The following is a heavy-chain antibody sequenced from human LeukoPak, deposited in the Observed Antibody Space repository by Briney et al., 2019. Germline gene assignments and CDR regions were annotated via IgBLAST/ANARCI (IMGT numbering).Heavy chain of an antibody. Sequence: PGGSLRLSCAASGFTFSDYYMSWIRQAPGKGLEWVSYISSSGSTIYYADSVKGRFTISSDNAKNSLYLQMNSLRAEDTAVYYCARDSPETRPRYYFDYWGQGTLVTVSS. CDR2: ISSSGSTI. V-gene: IGHV3-11*04. J-gene: IGHJ4*02. CDR3: ARDSPETRPRYYFDY. CDR1: GFTFSDYY.